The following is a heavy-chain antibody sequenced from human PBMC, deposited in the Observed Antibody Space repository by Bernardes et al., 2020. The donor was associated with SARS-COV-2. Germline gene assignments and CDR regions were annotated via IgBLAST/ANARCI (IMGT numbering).Heavy chain of an antibody. CDR1: GYTFTDSY. J-gene: IGHJ4*02. CDR3: ARAYYTDIHDYFYAGY. Sequence: ASVKVSCKTSGYTFTDSYIHWVRQAPGQGLEWMGWINPNSGDTNYAQNFQGRVIMTRDTSISTAYMELSRLTSDDTAVYFCARAYYTDIHDYFYAGYWGQGTLVTVSS. CDR2: INPNSGDT. D-gene: IGHD2-8*02. V-gene: IGHV1-2*02.